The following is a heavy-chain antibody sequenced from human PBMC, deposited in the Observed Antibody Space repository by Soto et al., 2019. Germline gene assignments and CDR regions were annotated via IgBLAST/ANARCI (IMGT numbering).Heavy chain of an antibody. CDR1: GFTFSTYA. CDR2: IAYDGSKE. V-gene: IGHV3-30-3*01. D-gene: IGHD3-10*01. CDR3: ARGTRYGSGIGGDAFDI. J-gene: IGHJ2*01. Sequence: QVQLVESGGGVVQPGKSLRLSCAASGFTFSTYAINWVRQAPGKGLEWVGAIAYDGSKEYFVDSLKGRFTISGDNSNNTLSLQMNRLRPEDTAVYYCARGTRYGSGIGGDAFDIWGRGTLVTVSS.